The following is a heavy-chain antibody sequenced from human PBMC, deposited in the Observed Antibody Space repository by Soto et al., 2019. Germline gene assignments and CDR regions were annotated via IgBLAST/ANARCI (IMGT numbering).Heavy chain of an antibody. D-gene: IGHD4-4*01. CDR2: ISARGGSS. Sequence: DVQLLESGGGLVQPGGSLRLSCAASGFSFSSYAMVWVRQAPGKGLEWVSVISARGGSSYFADSVKGRFTISRDNSKNVLSLEMHSLRAEDTAIYFCAKGSIEYSASVDNWGQGTLVLVSS. CDR1: GFSFSSYA. CDR3: AKGSIEYSASVDN. J-gene: IGHJ4*02. V-gene: IGHV3-23*01.